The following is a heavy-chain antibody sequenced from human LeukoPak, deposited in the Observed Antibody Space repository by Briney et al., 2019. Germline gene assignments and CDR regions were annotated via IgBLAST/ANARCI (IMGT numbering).Heavy chain of an antibody. CDR3: VRAARGYHY. V-gene: IGHV3-23*01. Sequence: PGGSLRLSCAVSGFTFSNYVMSWVRQAPGKGLEWVSGIIGSGDITYYADSVKGRFTISRDNSKNTLYLQMSTLRADDTGVYYCVRAARGYHYWGQGTLVTVSS. J-gene: IGHJ4*02. CDR1: GFTFSNYV. D-gene: IGHD5-12*01. CDR2: IIGSGDIT.